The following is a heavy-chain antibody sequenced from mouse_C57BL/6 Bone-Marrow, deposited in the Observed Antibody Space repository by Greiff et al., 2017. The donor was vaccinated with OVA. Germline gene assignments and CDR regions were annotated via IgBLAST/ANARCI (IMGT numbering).Heavy chain of an antibody. CDR1: GYTFTSYW. CDR3: ACYGSSTGDYFDY. Sequence: VQLQQPGAELVKPGDSVKMSCKASGYTFTSYWITWVKQRPGQGLEWIGDIYPGSGSTNYNEKFKSKATLTVDTSSSTAYMQLSSLTSEDSAVYYCACYGSSTGDYFDYWGQGTTLTVSS. J-gene: IGHJ2*01. D-gene: IGHD1-1*01. V-gene: IGHV1-55*01. CDR2: IYPGSGST.